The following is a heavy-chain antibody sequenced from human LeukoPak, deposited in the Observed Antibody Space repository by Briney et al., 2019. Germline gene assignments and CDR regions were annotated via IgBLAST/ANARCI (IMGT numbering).Heavy chain of an antibody. D-gene: IGHD3-22*01. CDR3: ARDGYDSGGYLFDY. V-gene: IGHV3-74*01. Sequence: PGGSLRLSCAASGFTFSSYWMHWVRQAPGKGLVWVSRINSDGSSTSYADSVKGRFTISRDNAKNTLYLQMNSLRAEDTAVYYCARDGYDSGGYLFDYWGQGTLFTASS. CDR1: GFTFSSYW. CDR2: INSDGSST. J-gene: IGHJ4*02.